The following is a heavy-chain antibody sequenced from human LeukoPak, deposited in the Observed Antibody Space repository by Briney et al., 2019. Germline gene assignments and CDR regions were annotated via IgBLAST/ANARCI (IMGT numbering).Heavy chain of an antibody. CDR3: VSGFDGHNAFDI. J-gene: IGHJ3*02. D-gene: IGHD3-22*01. Sequence: SVTVSLTRTVSGGSIYSYYWIWIPQPPGKGREGIVYLHYSGRTYYNPSLKSRVTISVATSENQFSLQLSSVTAADTAVYYCVSGFDGHNAFDIWGQGTMVTVSS. CDR1: GGSIYSYY. CDR2: LHYSGRT. V-gene: IGHV4-59*06.